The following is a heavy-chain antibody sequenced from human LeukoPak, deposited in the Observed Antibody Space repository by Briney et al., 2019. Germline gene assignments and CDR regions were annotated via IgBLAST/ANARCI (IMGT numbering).Heavy chain of an antibody. J-gene: IGHJ5*02. CDR3: ARQSSAAAGSRWFDP. Sequence: SETLSLTCTVSGGSISSYYWSWIRQPPGKGLEWIGYIYYSGSTNYNPSLKSRVTISVDTSKNQFSLKLSSVTAADTAVYYCARQSSAAAGSRWFDPWGQGTLVTVSS. V-gene: IGHV4-59*08. CDR2: IYYSGST. CDR1: GGSISSYY. D-gene: IGHD6-13*01.